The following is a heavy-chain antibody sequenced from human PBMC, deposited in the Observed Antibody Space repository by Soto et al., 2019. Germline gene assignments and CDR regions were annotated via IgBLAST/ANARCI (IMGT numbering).Heavy chain of an antibody. J-gene: IGHJ5*02. Sequence: QVQLQESGPGLVKPSETLSLTCTVSGGSITSDYWSWIRQSPHKGLEWIGYIYGRGDTNFNPSVQSRVSMSVDTSKNQFSLKMTSVTAADTVVYYCAGGHSWHLVDHWGQGTLVTVSS. V-gene: IGHV4-59*01. D-gene: IGHD1-26*01. CDR1: GGSITSDY. CDR2: IYGRGDT. CDR3: AGGHSWHLVDH.